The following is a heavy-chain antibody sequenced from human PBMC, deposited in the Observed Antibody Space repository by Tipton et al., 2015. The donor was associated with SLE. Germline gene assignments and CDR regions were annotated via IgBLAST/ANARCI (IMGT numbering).Heavy chain of an antibody. V-gene: IGHV4-59*13. CDR2: VSYSGVT. CDR3: ARHSPNWFDP. Sequence: TLSLTCTVSDDSITTDYWTWIQQPPGKGLEYIGYVSYSGVTNSNPSLQSRVTLSIDASKKQVSLRLSSVTAADTAVYYCARHSPNWFDPWGQGMLVTVSS. CDR1: DDSITTDY. J-gene: IGHJ5*02.